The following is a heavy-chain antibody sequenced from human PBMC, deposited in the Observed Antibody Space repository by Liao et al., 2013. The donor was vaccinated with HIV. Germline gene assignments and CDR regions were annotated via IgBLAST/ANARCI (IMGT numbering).Heavy chain of an antibody. D-gene: IGHD1-7*01. J-gene: IGHJ4*02. CDR1: GDSISEYY. V-gene: IGHV4-4*07. CDR2: IYSSGTT. CDR3: ARLELYYFDY. Sequence: QVHLQGSGPGLVRPSETLSLTCTVSGDSISEYYWSWSRQPAGKGLEWIGRIYSSGTTNYNPSLKSRVTMSLDTSKNQFSLKLSSVTAADTAVYYCARLELYYFDYWGQGTLVTVSS.